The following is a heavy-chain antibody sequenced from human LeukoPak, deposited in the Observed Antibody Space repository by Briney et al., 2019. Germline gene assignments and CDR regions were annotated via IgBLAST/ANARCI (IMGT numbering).Heavy chain of an antibody. CDR1: GFTFSSYW. D-gene: IGHD3-22*01. J-gene: IGHJ4*02. V-gene: IGHV3-74*01. CDR3: VKSTGYSFAYFDY. CDR2: INTDGSST. Sequence: GGSLRLSCAASGFTFSSYWMHWVRHAPGKGLVWVSRINTDGSSTTYADSVKGRFTISRDNAKNTLYLQMNSLRAEDTAVYNCVKSTGYSFAYFDYWGQGTLVTVS.